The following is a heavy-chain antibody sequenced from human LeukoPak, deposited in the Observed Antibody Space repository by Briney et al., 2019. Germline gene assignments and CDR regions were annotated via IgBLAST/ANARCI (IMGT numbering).Heavy chain of an antibody. CDR3: ARLGSSDWYVDY. D-gene: IGHD6-19*01. Sequence: GGSLRLSCAASGFTFSSYEMNWVRQAPGKGLEWVSYISRGGSTRNYADSVTGRFTISRDNAKNSLYVQMDSLRAEDTAVYYCARLGSSDWYVDYWGQGTLVTVSS. V-gene: IGHV3-48*03. CDR1: GFTFSSYE. CDR2: ISRGGSTR. J-gene: IGHJ4*02.